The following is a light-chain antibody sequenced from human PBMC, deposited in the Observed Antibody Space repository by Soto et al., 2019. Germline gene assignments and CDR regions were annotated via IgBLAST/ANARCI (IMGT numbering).Light chain of an antibody. J-gene: IGKJ2*01. Sequence: DIQLTQSPSFLSASVGDRVTITCRASQGISSYLAWYQQKPGKAPKLLTYAASTLQSGVPSRFSGSGSGTEFTHTIRSLQPEDFATYYCQQLNSYPLYTFGQGTKLEIK. CDR2: AAS. CDR1: QGISSY. V-gene: IGKV1-9*01. CDR3: QQLNSYPLYT.